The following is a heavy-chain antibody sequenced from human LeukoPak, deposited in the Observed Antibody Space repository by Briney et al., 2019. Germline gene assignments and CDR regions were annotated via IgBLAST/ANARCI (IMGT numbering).Heavy chain of an antibody. CDR1: GGTFSSYA. V-gene: IGHV1-69*13. D-gene: IGHD1-26*01. CDR2: IIPIFGTA. Sequence: GASVKVSCKASGGTFSSYAISWVRQAPGQGLEWMGGIIPIFGTANYAQKFQGRVTITADESTSTAYMELSSLRSDDTALYYCARNQNAWEFDYWGQGTLVTVSS. J-gene: IGHJ4*02. CDR3: ARNQNAWEFDY.